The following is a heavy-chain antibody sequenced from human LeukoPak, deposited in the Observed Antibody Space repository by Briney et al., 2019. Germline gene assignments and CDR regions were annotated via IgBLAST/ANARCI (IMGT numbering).Heavy chain of an antibody. CDR3: ARTYCSTTSRPDSYYHYMDV. Sequence: PGGSLRLSCAASGFIVNSNCMNWVRQAPGKGLEWVSIIYSGDSKHHADSVKGRFTISRDNAKNSLYLQMNSLRAEDTAVYYCARTYCSTTSRPDSYYHYMDVRGKGTTVTVSS. D-gene: IGHD2-2*01. V-gene: IGHV3-53*01. CDR1: GFIVNSNC. J-gene: IGHJ6*03. CDR2: IYSGDSK.